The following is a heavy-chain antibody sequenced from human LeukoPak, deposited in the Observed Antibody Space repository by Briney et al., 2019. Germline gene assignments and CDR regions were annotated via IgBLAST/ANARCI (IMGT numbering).Heavy chain of an antibody. J-gene: IGHJ6*03. CDR3: ARSGGPGSYPDYYYYYYMDV. CDR2: IYSGGST. D-gene: IGHD3-10*01. V-gene: IGHV3-53*01. Sequence: GGSLRLSCAASGFTFSSYAMSWVRQAPGKGLEWVSVIYSGGSTYYADSVKGRFTISRDNSKNTLYLQMNSLRAEDTAVYYCARSGGPGSYPDYYYYYYMDVWGKGTTVTVSS. CDR1: GFTFSSYA.